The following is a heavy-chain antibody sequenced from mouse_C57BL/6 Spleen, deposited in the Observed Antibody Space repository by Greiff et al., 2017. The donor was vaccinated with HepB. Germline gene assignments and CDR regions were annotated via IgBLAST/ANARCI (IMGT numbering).Heavy chain of an antibody. CDR3: AVNWDGFAY. D-gene: IGHD4-1*01. CDR2: INPNNGGT. V-gene: IGHV1-26*01. Sequence: VQLQQSGPELVKPGASVKISCKASGYTFTDYYMNWVKQSHGKSLEWIGDINPNNGGTSYNQKFKGKATLTVDKSSSTAYMELRSLTSGDSAVYYCAVNWDGFAYWGQGTLVTVSA. CDR1: GYTFTDYY. J-gene: IGHJ3*01.